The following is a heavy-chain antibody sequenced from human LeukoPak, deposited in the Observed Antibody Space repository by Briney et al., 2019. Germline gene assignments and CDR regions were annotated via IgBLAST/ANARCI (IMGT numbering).Heavy chain of an antibody. J-gene: IGHJ4*02. CDR1: GYTFTGYY. D-gene: IGHD3-22*01. Sequence: GASVKVSCKASGYTFTGYYMHWVRQAPGQGLEWMGWINPNSGGTNYAQKFQGRVTMTRDTSISTAYMELSRLRSDDTAVYYCARVAVSYYYDSSGYLTYFDYWGQGTLVTVSS. CDR2: INPNSGGT. CDR3: ARVAVSYYYDSSGYLTYFDY. V-gene: IGHV1-2*02.